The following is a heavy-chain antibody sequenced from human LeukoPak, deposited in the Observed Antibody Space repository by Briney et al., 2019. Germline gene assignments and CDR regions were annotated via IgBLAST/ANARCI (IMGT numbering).Heavy chain of an antibody. J-gene: IGHJ3*02. CDR2: INSDARSL. CDR3: ARGGSPPEALGDALNI. Sequence: GGSLRLSWAASGFTFSNYGMHWVRQAPGKGQVRVSRINSDARSLVYADSVKGRFTNSRYNAKNTLYLQMNSLRVEDTAVYYCARGGSPPEALGDALNIWGQGTMVTVSS. V-gene: IGHV3-74*01. CDR1: GFTFSNYG. D-gene: IGHD1-26*01.